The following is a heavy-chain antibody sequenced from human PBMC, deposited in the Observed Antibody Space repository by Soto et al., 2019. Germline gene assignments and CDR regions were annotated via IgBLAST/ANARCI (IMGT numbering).Heavy chain of an antibody. CDR3: AREFRITGTTPGVRYMEV. J-gene: IGHJ6*03. D-gene: IGHD1-7*01. CDR1: CGSISSGGYY. V-gene: IGHV4-31*03. CDR2: IYYSGST. Sequence: SDTLSLTCTVSCGSISSGGYYWSLIRHHPWKCLEWIGYIYYSGSTYYNPSLKSRVTISVDTSKNQFSLKLSSVTAADTAVYYCAREFRITGTTPGVRYMEVWGKGTTVTVSS.